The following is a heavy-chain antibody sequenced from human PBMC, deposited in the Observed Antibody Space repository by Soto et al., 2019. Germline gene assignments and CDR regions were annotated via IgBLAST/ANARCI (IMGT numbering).Heavy chain of an antibody. CDR2: VYPRDSDT. CDR1: GCIFIDYW. J-gene: IGHJ4*02. V-gene: IGHV5-51*01. CDR3: ARPPLPGYSIHFNS. D-gene: IGHD2-15*01. Sequence: PVEALQISGSACGCIFIDYWIGWVRQVPGKCLEWMGIVYPRDSDTRYTTSFQGQVTISADRSTGTAFLQWRSSKASDTALYYCARPPLPGYSIHFNSWGQGTLVTVSS.